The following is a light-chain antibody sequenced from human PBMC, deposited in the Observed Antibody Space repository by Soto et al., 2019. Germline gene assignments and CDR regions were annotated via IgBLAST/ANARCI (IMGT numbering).Light chain of an antibody. V-gene: IGLV1-40*01. CDR1: SSNIGAGYD. Sequence: QSVLTQPPSVSGAPGQRVTISCTGSSSNIGAGYDVHWYQQLPGTAPKLLIYGNSNRPSGVPDRFSGSKSGTSASLAITGLQAEDEADYYCQSYDSSLRGGVFGTVTKLTVL. CDR3: QSYDSSLRGGV. CDR2: GNS. J-gene: IGLJ1*01.